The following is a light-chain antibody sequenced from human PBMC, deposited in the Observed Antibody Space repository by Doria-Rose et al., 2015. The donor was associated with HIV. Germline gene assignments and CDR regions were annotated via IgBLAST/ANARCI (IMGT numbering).Light chain of an antibody. Sequence: TQSPSTLSASVGDRVTITCRASQSVSSWLAWYQQKPGKAPKLLIYKASTLESGVPSRFSGSGSGTEFILTISSLQPDDFATYYCQQYNGYSTWTFGQGTKVEIK. CDR3: QQYNGYSTWT. CDR1: QSVSSW. CDR2: KAS. J-gene: IGKJ1*01. V-gene: IGKV1-5*03.